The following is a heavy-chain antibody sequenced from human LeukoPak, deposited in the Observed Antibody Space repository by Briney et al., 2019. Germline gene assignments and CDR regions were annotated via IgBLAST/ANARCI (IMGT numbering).Heavy chain of an antibody. CDR3: ARDLGSGWYYFDY. CDR2: INHSGST. Sequence: SETLSLTCTVSGGSISSSSYYWGWIRQPPGKGLEWIGEINHSGSTNYNPSLKSRVTISVDTSKNQFSLKLSSVTAADTAVYYCARDLGSGWYYFDYWGQGTLVTVSS. V-gene: IGHV4-39*07. D-gene: IGHD6-19*01. CDR1: GGSISSSSYY. J-gene: IGHJ4*02.